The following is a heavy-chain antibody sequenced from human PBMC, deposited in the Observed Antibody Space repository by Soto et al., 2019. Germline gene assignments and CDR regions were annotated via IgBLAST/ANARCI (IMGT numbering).Heavy chain of an antibody. J-gene: IGHJ4*02. V-gene: IGHV3-30-3*01. CDR3: AREGSLGGSYPPIRYFDY. D-gene: IGHD1-26*01. Sequence: GGSLRLSCAASGFTFSSYAMHWVRQAPGKGLEWVAVISYDGSNKYYADSVKGRFTISRDNSKNTLYLQMNSLRAEDTAVYYCAREGSLGGSYPPIRYFDYWGQGTLVTVSS. CDR1: GFTFSSYA. CDR2: ISYDGSNK.